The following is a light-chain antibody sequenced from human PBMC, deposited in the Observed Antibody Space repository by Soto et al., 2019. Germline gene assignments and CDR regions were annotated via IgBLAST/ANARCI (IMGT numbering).Light chain of an antibody. CDR1: QSVSSN. CDR3: QQYGSSPWT. J-gene: IGKJ1*01. Sequence: EIVMTQSPATLSVSPGERATLSCRASQSVSSNLAWYQQKPDQAPRLLIYGASSRATGIPDRFSGSGSGTDFTLTISRLEPEDFAVYYCQQYGSSPWTFGQGTKV. V-gene: IGKV3-20*01. CDR2: GAS.